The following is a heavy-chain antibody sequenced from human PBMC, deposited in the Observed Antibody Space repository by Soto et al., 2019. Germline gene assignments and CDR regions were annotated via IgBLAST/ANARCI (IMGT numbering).Heavy chain of an antibody. CDR2: IIPIFGTA. D-gene: IGHD3-3*01. CDR3: VRGDFWSGYYTPYYYYGMDV. V-gene: IGHV1-69*13. Sequence: SVKVSCKASGGTFSSYAISWVRQAPGQGLEWMGGIIPIFGTANYAQKFQGRVTITADESTSTAYMELSSLRSEDTAVYYCVRGDFWSGYYTPYYYYGMDVWGQGTTVTVSS. CDR1: GGTFSSYA. J-gene: IGHJ6*02.